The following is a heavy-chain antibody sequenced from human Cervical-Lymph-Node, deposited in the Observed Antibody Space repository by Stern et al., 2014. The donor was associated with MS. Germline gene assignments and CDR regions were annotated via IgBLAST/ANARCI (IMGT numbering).Heavy chain of an antibody. J-gene: IGHJ5*02. V-gene: IGHV4-59*01. Sequence: QLQLQESGPGLVKPSETLSLTCTVSGGSMRSYYWSWIRQPPGKGLEWIGYIYYSGTTNYNASLKGRVAISIDTSKTQFSLRLSSVTAADTAVYYCARATDLWGQGTLVTVSS. CDR2: IYYSGTT. CDR1: GGSMRSYY. CDR3: ARATDL.